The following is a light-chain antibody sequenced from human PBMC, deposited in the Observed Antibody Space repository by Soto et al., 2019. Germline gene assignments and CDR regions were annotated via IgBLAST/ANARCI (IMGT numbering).Light chain of an antibody. CDR2: AAS. CDR3: QQSYSRPRT. V-gene: IGKV1-39*01. CDR1: QSITRF. J-gene: IGKJ1*01. Sequence: DIQMTQSPSSLSASVGDRVTITCRASQSITRFLNWYQQKPGKAPKLLIYAASSLESGVPSRFSGSGSGTDFTLTISSLQPEDFATYFCQQSYSRPRTFGQGTKVDIK.